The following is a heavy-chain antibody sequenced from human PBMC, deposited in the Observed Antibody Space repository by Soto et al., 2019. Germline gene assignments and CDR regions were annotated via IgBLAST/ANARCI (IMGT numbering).Heavy chain of an antibody. CDR2: ISYDGRDK. D-gene: IGHD5-18*01. Sequence: QVQLVESGGGVVQPGRSLRLSCAASGFTFSNYGMHWVRQAPGKGLEWVAVISYDGRDKHYLDSVKGRFTVSRDNSKNALYLQMNSLTTEDTAVYCCFKEKRGYSYGEHWGQGTLVTVSS. CDR3: FKEKRGYSYGEH. CDR1: GFTFSNYG. J-gene: IGHJ4*02. V-gene: IGHV3-30*18.